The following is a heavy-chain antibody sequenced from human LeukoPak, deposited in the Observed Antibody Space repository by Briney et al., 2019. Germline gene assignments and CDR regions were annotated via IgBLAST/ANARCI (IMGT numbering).Heavy chain of an antibody. J-gene: IGHJ6*01. CDR3: ATATVAVAGIDYCYYYGMDV. V-gene: IGHV4-59*08. CDR2: IYYSGST. CDR1: GGSISSYY. D-gene: IGHD6-19*01. Sequence: SETLSLTCTVSGGSISSYYWSWIRQPPGKGLEWIGDIYYSGSTNYNPSLKSRVTISVDTSKNHFSLKLSSGTAADTAVYYCATATVAVAGIDYCYYYGMDVWGQGNTVTVS.